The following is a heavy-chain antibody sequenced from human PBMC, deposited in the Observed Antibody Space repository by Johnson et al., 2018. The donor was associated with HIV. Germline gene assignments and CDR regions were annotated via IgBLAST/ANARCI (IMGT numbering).Heavy chain of an antibody. Sequence: VQLVESGGGLVQPGGSLRVSCSASGFTFSSYAMSWVRQAAGKGLEWVSVIYSGGSTYYADSVKGRFTISRDNSKNTLYLQMNSLRAEDTAVYYCAREPGSSSRLGAFDIWGQGTMVTVSS. V-gene: IGHV3-66*02. D-gene: IGHD6-13*01. CDR1: GFTFSSYA. J-gene: IGHJ3*02. CDR2: IYSGGST. CDR3: AREPGSSSRLGAFDI.